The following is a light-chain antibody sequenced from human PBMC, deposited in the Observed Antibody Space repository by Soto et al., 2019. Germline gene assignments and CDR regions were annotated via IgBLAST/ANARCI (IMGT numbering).Light chain of an antibody. Sequence: EIVLTQSPGTLSLSPGERATLSCRASQSVSRSYLAWYRQKPGQAPWLLIYGASNRASGVPDRFSGSGSGTDFTLTISGLEPEDFAMYYCHQYDSSPFTFGKGTRLDIK. CDR1: QSVSRSY. CDR2: GAS. CDR3: HQYDSSPFT. V-gene: IGKV3-20*01. J-gene: IGKJ5*01.